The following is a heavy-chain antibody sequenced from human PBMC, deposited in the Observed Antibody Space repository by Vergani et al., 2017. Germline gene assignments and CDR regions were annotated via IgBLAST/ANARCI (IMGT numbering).Heavy chain of an antibody. CDR2: ISGSGGST. Sequence: EVQLLESGGDLVQPGGSLRLSCAASGFTFNHYAMNWVRQAPGKGLEWVSGISGSGGSTYYAGSVKGRFTISRDSSKNTLYLQMNRLSAGDTAVYYCAKANPRNSGYDYLYYYHAVDVWGQGTTVTVSS. V-gene: IGHV3-23*01. J-gene: IGHJ6*02. D-gene: IGHD5-12*01. CDR3: AKANPRNSGYDYLYYYHAVDV. CDR1: GFTFNHYA.